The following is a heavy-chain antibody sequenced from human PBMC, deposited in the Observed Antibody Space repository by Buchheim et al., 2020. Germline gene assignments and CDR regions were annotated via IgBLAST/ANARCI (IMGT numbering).Heavy chain of an antibody. CDR3: AREQLQDIVVVVAATGFDY. Sequence: QVQLVESGGGVVQPGRSLRLSCAASGFTFSSYAMHWVRQAPGKGLEWVAVISYDGSNKYYAASVKGRFTIPRDNSKNTLYLQMNSLRAEDTAVYYCAREQLQDIVVVVAATGFDYWGQGTL. CDR2: ISYDGSNK. V-gene: IGHV3-30-3*01. J-gene: IGHJ4*02. D-gene: IGHD2-15*01. CDR1: GFTFSSYA.